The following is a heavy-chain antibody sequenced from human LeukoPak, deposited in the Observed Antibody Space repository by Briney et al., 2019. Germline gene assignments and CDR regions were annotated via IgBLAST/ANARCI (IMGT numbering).Heavy chain of an antibody. Sequence: ASVKVSCKASGYTFTSYYIHWVRQAPGQGLEWMGVINPSGGSTSYAQKFQGRVTMTRDTSTSTAYVDLNSLRSEDTAVYYCARDTSGISIFDYWGQGTLVTVSS. D-gene: IGHD1-14*01. V-gene: IGHV1-46*01. J-gene: IGHJ4*02. CDR1: GYTFTSYY. CDR2: INPSGGST. CDR3: ARDTSGISIFDY.